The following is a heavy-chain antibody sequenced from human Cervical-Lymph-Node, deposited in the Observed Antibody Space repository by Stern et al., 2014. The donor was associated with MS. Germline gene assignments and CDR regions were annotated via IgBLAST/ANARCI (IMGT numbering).Heavy chain of an antibody. CDR2: LRSNSGY. D-gene: IGHD2-21*02. V-gene: IGHV3-11*06. CDR1: GFTFSDYY. CDR3: ARAYCAADCYSGHYYYSYGMDV. J-gene: IGHJ6*02. Sequence: VQLGASGGGLVKPGGSLRLSCAASGFTFSDYYMSWVRPAPGKGLGWVSFLRSNSGYAYADSEKGRFTISRDNAKNSVFLQMSSLRVEDTAVYYCARAYCAADCYSGHYYYSYGMDVWGQGTTVTVSS.